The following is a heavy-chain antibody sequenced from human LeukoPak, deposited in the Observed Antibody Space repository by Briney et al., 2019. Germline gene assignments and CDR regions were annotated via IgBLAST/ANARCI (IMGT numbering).Heavy chain of an antibody. J-gene: IGHJ3*02. V-gene: IGHV3-7*01. D-gene: IGHD5-18*01. CDR1: GFTFSSYW. CDR3: RGIQLWARTYAFDI. CDR2: IKQDGSEK. Sequence: PGGSLRPSCAASGFTFSSYWMSWVRQAPGKGLEWVANIKQDGSEKYYVDSVKGRFTISRDNAKNSLYLQMNSLRAEDTAVYYCRGIQLWARTYAFDIWGQGTMVTVSS.